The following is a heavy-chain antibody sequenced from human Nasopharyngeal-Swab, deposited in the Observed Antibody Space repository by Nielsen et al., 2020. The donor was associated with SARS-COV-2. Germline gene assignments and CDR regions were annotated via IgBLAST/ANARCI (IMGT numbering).Heavy chain of an antibody. D-gene: IGHD6-13*01. V-gene: IGHV3-23*01. CDR2: ISGSGGST. CDR3: AKDLRSSSGGGMDV. J-gene: IGHJ6*02. CDR1: GFTFSSYA. Sequence: GGSLRLSCAASGFTFSSYAMSWVRQAPGKGLEWVSAISGSGGSTYYADSVKGRFTISRDNSKNTLYLQMNSLRAEDTAVYYCAKDLRSSSGGGMDVWGQGTTVTVSS.